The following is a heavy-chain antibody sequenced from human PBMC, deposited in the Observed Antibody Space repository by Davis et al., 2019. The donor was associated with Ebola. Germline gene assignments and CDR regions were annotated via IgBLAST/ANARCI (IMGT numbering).Heavy chain of an antibody. CDR3: TTSVLRFLEWF. CDR2: IKSKTDGGTT. J-gene: IGHJ4*02. D-gene: IGHD3-3*01. CDR1: GFTFSSYS. V-gene: IGHV3-15*07. Sequence: PGGSLRLSCAASGFTFSSYSMNWVRQAPGKGLEWVGRIKSKTDGGTTDYAAPVKGRFTISRDDSKNTLYLQMNSLKTEDTAVYYCTTSVLRFLEWFWGQGTLVTVSS.